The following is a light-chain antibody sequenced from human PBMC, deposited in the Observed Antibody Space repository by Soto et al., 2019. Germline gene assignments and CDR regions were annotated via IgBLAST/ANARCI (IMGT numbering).Light chain of an antibody. CDR2: AAS. J-gene: IGKJ1*01. CDR1: LDIRHD. CDR3: LQDYGYPRT. Sequence: AIQMTQSPSSLSASVGDRVTITCRASLDIRHDLGWYQQRPGKAPKLLIYAASTLQSGVPSRFSGSGSGTDFTLTITSLQPDDFATYYCLQDYGYPRTFGQGTKVEVK. V-gene: IGKV1-6*01.